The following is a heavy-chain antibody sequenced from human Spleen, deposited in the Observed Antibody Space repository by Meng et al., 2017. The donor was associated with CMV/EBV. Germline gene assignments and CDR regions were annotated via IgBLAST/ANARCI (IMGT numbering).Heavy chain of an antibody. Sequence: ASVKVSCKAPRNFFTRHAITWVRQAPGQGLEWMGWISADNQNTNLIQKFQGRITLTTDTSTSTAYMELRSLRSDDTAVYYCARDYILTRITIFGWMGYWGQGTLVTVSS. CDR2: ISADNQNT. V-gene: IGHV1-18*01. J-gene: IGHJ4*02. D-gene: IGHD3-3*01. CDR3: ARDYILTRITIFGWMGY. CDR1: RNFFTRHA.